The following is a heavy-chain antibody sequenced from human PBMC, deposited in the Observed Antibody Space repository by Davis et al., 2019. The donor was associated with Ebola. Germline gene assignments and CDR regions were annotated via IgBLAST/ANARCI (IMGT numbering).Heavy chain of an antibody. Sequence: GESLNISCASSGFTSTSYEMNWVRPAPGKGLEWVSYISSSGSTIYYADSLKGRFTISRDNAKNSLYLQMNSLRAEDTAVYYCARDGGSYSGYYGMDVWGQGTTVTVSS. J-gene: IGHJ6*02. CDR2: ISSSGSTI. CDR1: GFTSTSYE. D-gene: IGHD1-26*01. V-gene: IGHV3-48*03. CDR3: ARDGGSYSGYYGMDV.